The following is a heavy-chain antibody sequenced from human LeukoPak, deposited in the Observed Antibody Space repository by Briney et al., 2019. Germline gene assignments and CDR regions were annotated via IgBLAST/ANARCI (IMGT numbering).Heavy chain of an antibody. CDR2: INPTGSDK. D-gene: IGHD2/OR15-2a*01. CDR1: GYTFTSHY. CDR3: ARDSGGNSDWNYYYYHMDV. V-gene: IGHV1-46*01. Sequence: GASVKVSFKASGYTFTSHYMHWVRQAPGQGLEWMGVINPTGSDKRYVEKFQGRVTMTKDTSASTVYMELSRLRSEDTAIYYCARDSGGNSDWNYYYYHMDVWGNGTTVTISS. J-gene: IGHJ6*03.